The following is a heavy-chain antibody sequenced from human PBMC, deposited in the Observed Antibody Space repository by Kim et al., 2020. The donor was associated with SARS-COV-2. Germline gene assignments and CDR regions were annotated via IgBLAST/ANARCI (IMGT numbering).Heavy chain of an antibody. D-gene: IGHD3-3*01. J-gene: IGHJ5*02. CDR2: INSDGSRT. CDR3: AGGAYYDFWSGSGWFDP. CDR1: GFTFSSYW. Sequence: GGSLRLSCAASGFTFSSYWMHWVRQAPGKGLVWVSRINSDGSRTRYADSVKGRITISRDNAKTTLYLQMNRLRAEDTAVYYCAGGAYYDFWSGSGWFDPWGPGTLFTVSS. V-gene: IGHV3-74*01.